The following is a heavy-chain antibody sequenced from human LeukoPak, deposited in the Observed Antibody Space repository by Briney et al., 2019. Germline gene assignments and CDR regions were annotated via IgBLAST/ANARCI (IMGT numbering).Heavy chain of an antibody. Sequence: GGSLRLSCPASGFTFSSYAMHWVRQAPGKGLEWVAVISYDGSNKYYADSVKGRFTISRDNSKNTLYLQMNSLRAEDTAVYYCARVLLTYYYDSSSDYWGQGTLVTVSS. CDR1: GFTFSSYA. CDR2: ISYDGSNK. J-gene: IGHJ4*02. CDR3: ARVLLTYYYDSSSDY. D-gene: IGHD3-22*01. V-gene: IGHV3-30-3*01.